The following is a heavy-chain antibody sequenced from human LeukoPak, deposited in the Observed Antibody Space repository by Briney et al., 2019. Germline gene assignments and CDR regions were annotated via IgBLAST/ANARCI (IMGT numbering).Heavy chain of an antibody. CDR1: GGSISSGGYY. V-gene: IGHV4-31*03. D-gene: IGHD2-21*02. Sequence: SETLSLTCTVSGGSISSGGYYWSWIRQHPGKGLEWIGYIYYSGSTYYNSSLKSRVTISVDTSKNQFSLKLSSVTAADTAVYYCARERRAYCGGDCYPFDYWGQGTLVTVSS. CDR2: IYYSGST. J-gene: IGHJ4*02. CDR3: ARERRAYCGGDCYPFDY.